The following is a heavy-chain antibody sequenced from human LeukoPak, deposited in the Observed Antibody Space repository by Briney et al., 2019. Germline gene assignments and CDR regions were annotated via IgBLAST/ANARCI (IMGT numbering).Heavy chain of an antibody. CDR3: AKDIGYYDSSGHDYYGMDV. J-gene: IGHJ6*02. CDR2: ISWNSGSI. CDR1: GFTFDDYA. D-gene: IGHD3-22*01. Sequence: PGGSLRLSCAASGFTFDDYAMHWVRQAPGKGLEWVSGISWNSGSIGYADSVKGRFTISRDNAKNSLYLQMNSLRAEDTALYYCAKDIGYYDSSGHDYYGMDVWGQGTTVTVSS. V-gene: IGHV3-9*01.